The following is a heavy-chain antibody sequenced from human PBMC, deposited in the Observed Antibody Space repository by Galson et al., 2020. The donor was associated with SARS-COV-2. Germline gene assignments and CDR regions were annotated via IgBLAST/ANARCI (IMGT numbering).Heavy chain of an antibody. D-gene: IGHD2-2*02. J-gene: IGHJ5*02. Sequence: ASVKVSCKASGYTFTSYGISWVRQAPGQGLEWMGWISAYNGNTNYAQKLQGRVTMTTDTSTSTAYMELRSLRSDDTAVYYCARVGSFEVVPAAIRDWFDPWGQGTLVTVSS. CDR3: ARVGSFEVVPAAIRDWFDP. V-gene: IGHV1-18*01. CDR1: GYTFTSYG. CDR2: ISAYNGNT.